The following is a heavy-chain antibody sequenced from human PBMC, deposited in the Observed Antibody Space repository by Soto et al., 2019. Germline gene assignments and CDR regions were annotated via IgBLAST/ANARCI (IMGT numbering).Heavy chain of an antibody. D-gene: IGHD2-8*01. V-gene: IGHV1-18*01. CDR1: GYTFIKYG. CDR3: ATTGRDCNQGVCYDY. J-gene: IGHJ4*02. CDR2: ISPYNGDT. Sequence: ASVKVSCKASGYTFIKYGVSWMRQAPGQGLEWLGWISPYNGDTYYARSLQGRVTVTKDTSTNTAYMELRSLRSDDTAVYYCATTGRDCNQGVCYDYWGQGTMGTVSS.